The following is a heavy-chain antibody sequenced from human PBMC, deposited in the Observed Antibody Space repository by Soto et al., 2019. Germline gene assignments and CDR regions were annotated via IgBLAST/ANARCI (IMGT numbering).Heavy chain of an antibody. D-gene: IGHD3-10*01. CDR3: ATRYGSGKYYYYGMDV. J-gene: IGHJ6*02. CDR2: ISSSGGTI. Sequence: GGSLRLSCAASGFTFSSYEMNWVRQAPGKGLDWVSYISSSGGTIYYADSVEGRFTISRDNAKNSLYLQMNSLRVEDTAVYYCATRYGSGKYYYYGMDVWGQGITVTVSS. CDR1: GFTFSSYE. V-gene: IGHV3-48*03.